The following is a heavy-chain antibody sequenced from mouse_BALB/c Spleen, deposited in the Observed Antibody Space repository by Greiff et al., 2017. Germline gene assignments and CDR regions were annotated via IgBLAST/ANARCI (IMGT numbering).Heavy chain of an antibody. Sequence: EVKLMESGGGLVKPGGSLKLSCAASGFAFSSYDMSWVRQTPEKRLEWVAYISSGDGSTYYPDTVKGRFTISRDNAKNTLYLQMSSLKSEDTAMYYCARHPYYYSGMDYWGQGTSVTVSS. D-gene: IGHD2-12*01. J-gene: IGHJ4*01. CDR2: ISSGDGST. CDR1: GFAFSSYD. CDR3: ARHPYYYSGMDY. V-gene: IGHV5-12-1*01.